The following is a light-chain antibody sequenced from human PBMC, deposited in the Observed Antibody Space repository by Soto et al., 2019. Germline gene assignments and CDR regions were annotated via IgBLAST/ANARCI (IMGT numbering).Light chain of an antibody. J-gene: IGKJ5*01. CDR1: QNVSITY. CDR2: GAS. V-gene: IGKV3-20*01. Sequence: GERATLSCSARQNVSITYLTCYQQTPCHSPRLLIFGASKRATGIPDRFSGSGSGRDFTLTISGLEPEDFAVYYCQQYGSSPLISFGQGTRLETK. CDR3: QQYGSSPLIS.